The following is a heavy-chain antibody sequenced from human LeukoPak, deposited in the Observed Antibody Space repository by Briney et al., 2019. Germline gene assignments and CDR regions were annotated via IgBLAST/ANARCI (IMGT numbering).Heavy chain of an antibody. V-gene: IGHV3-30*18. CDR2: ISYDGSNK. J-gene: IGHJ4*02. D-gene: IGHD6-19*01. Sequence: GGSLRLSCAASGFTFSSYEMNWVRQAPGKGLEWVAVISYDGSNKYYADSVKGRFTISRDNSKNTLYLQMNSLRAEDTAVYYCAKAKQWLAGGMDYWGQGTLVTVSS. CDR1: GFTFSSYE. CDR3: AKAKQWLAGGMDY.